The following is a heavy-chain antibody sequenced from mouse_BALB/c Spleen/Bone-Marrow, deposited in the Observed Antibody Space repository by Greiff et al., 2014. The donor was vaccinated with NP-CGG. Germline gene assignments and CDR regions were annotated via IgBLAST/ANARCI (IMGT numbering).Heavy chain of an antibody. V-gene: IGHV1S81*02. J-gene: IGHJ1*01. CDR2: INPSNGGT. D-gene: IGHD2-1*01. CDR1: GYTFTSYY. CDR3: TRSYYGNYFDV. Sequence: QVQLQQSGAELVKPGASVKLSCKASGYTFTSYYMYWVKQRLGQGLEWIGEINPSNGGTNFNEKFKSKATLTVDKSSSTAYMQLSSLTSEDSAVYYCTRSYYGNYFDVWGAGTTVTVSS.